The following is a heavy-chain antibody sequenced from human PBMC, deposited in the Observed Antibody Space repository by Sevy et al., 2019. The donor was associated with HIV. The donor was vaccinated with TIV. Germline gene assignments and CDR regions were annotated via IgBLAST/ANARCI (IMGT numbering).Heavy chain of an antibody. D-gene: IGHD5-18*01. CDR2: ISSSSRTI. CDR1: GLTFSSDS. Sequence: GGSLRLSCVVSGLTFSSDSMHWVRRAPGKGLEWLAYISSSSRTIYYADSVEGRFTISRDNDKKSVFLQMNNLRDEDSATYYCARDVDTPFVRSFDSWGQGTLVTVSS. J-gene: IGHJ4*02. CDR3: ARDVDTPFVRSFDS. V-gene: IGHV3-48*02.